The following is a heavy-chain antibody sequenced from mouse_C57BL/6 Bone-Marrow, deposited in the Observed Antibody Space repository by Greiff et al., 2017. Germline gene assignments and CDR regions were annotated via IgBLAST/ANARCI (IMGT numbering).Heavy chain of an antibody. CDR2: IDPETGGT. V-gene: IGHV1-15*01. CDR3: TREYYDGY. J-gene: IGHJ2*01. Sequence: VHLVESGAELVRPGASVTLSCKASGYTFTDYEMHWVKQTPVHGLEWIGAIDPETGGTAYNQKFKGKAILTADKSSSTAYMELRSLTSEDSAVYYCTREYYDGYWGQGTTLTVSS. CDR1: GYTFTDYE. D-gene: IGHD2-3*01.